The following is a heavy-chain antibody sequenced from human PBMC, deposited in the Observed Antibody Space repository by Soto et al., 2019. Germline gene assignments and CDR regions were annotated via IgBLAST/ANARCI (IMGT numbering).Heavy chain of an antibody. CDR1: GGSSSSYY. Sequence: SETLSLTCTVSGGSSSSYYWSWIRQPPGKGLEWIGYIYYSGSTNYNPSLKSRVTISVDTSKNQFSLKLSSVTAADTAVYYCARGWFGELLFSDDAFDIWGQGTMVTVSS. J-gene: IGHJ3*02. D-gene: IGHD3-10*01. CDR2: IYYSGST. V-gene: IGHV4-59*01. CDR3: ARGWFGELLFSDDAFDI.